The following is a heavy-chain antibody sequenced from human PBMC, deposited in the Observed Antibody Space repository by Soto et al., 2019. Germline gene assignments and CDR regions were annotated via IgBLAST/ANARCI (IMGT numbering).Heavy chain of an antibody. V-gene: IGHV1-18*01. CDR2: ISAYNGNT. CDR1: GYTFTSYG. D-gene: IGHD4-17*01. Sequence: QVQLVQSGAEVKKPGASVKVSCKASGYTFTSYGISWVRQAPGQGLEWMGWISAYNGNTNYAQKLQGRVTMTTDTSTSTADMELRSLRSDDTAVYYCARENHMTTVTTAWFDPWGQGTLVTVSS. J-gene: IGHJ5*02. CDR3: ARENHMTTVTTAWFDP.